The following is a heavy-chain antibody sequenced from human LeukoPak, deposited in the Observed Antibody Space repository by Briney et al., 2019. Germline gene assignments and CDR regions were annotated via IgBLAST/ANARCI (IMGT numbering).Heavy chain of an antibody. CDR3: ARDYGRSRDYGMDV. J-gene: IGHJ6*02. CDR2: INSDGSWT. D-gene: IGHD3-10*01. CDR1: GNYW. V-gene: IGHV3-74*01. Sequence: GGSLRLSCAASGNYWMHWVRQAPGKGLVWVSHINSDGSWTSYADSVKGRFTISKDNAKNTVYLQMNSLRAEDTAVYYCARDYGRSRDYGMDVWGPGTTVTVSS.